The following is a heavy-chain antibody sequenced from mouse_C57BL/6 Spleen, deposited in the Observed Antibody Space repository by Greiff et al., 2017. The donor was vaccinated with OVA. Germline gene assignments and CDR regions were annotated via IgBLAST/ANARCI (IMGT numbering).Heavy chain of an antibody. CDR3: ARLKDYDVFFDY. D-gene: IGHD2-4*01. Sequence: VQLQQPGAELVKPGASVKMSCKASGYTFTSYWITWVKQRPGQGLEWIGDIYPGSGSTNYNEKFKSKATLTVDTSSSTAYMQLSSLTSEDAAVYYCARLKDYDVFFDYWGQGTTLTVSS. J-gene: IGHJ2*01. CDR1: GYTFTSYW. V-gene: IGHV1-55*01. CDR2: IYPGSGST.